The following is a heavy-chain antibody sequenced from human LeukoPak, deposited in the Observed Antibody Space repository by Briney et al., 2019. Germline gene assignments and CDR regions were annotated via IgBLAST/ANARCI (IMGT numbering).Heavy chain of an antibody. J-gene: IGHJ4*02. Sequence: TGGSLRLSCSVSGFTFNSYWMHWVRQAPGKGLVWVSRINSDGGSTEYMDSVKGRFTISRDNAKNTLYLQMNSLRAEDTAVYYCARDLNGPDYWGQGTLVTVSS. CDR2: INSDGGST. CDR3: ARDLNGPDY. V-gene: IGHV3-74*03. D-gene: IGHD3-9*01. CDR1: GFTFNSYW.